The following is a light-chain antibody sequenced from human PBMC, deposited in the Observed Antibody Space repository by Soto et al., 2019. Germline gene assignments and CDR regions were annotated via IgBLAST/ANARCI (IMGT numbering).Light chain of an antibody. Sequence: QSVLTQPHSASGTPGQRVTISCSGGSSTIGTSSVHWFQQLPGTAPKLLISTTNQRPSGVPERFSGSKSGTSASLAISGLQSEDEADYYCAAWDDSLNGHVFGTGTKVTVL. V-gene: IGLV1-44*01. CDR2: TTN. CDR3: AAWDDSLNGHV. CDR1: SSTIGTSS. J-gene: IGLJ1*01.